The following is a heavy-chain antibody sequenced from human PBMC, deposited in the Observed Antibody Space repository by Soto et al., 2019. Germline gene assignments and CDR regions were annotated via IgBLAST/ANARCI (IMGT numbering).Heavy chain of an antibody. D-gene: IGHD6-19*01. CDR3: TTSLIAVAGTVVC. J-gene: IGHJ4*02. Sequence: GGSLRLSCAASGFTFSGSAMHWVRQASGKGLEWVGRIRSKANSYATAYAASVKGRFTISRDDSKNTAYLQMNSLKTEDTAVYYCTTSLIAVAGTVVCWGQGTLVTVSS. V-gene: IGHV3-73*01. CDR2: IRSKANSYAT. CDR1: GFTFSGSA.